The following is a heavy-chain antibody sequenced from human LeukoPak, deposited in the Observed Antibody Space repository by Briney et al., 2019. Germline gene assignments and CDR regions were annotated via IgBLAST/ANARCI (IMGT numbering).Heavy chain of an antibody. D-gene: IGHD3-22*01. CDR3: ARGWLFSDAFDI. J-gene: IGHJ3*02. Sequence: SETLSLTCTVSGSSISSYYWSWIRQPPGKGLEWIGYIYYSGSTNYNPSLKSRVTISVDTSKNQFSLKLSSVTAADTAVYYCARGWLFSDAFDIWGQGTMVTVSS. V-gene: IGHV4-59*01. CDR1: GSSISSYY. CDR2: IYYSGST.